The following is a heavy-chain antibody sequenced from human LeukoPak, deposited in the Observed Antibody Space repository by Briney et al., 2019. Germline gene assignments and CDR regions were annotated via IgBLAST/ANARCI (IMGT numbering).Heavy chain of an antibody. CDR1: GGSISSGDYY. J-gene: IGHJ6*02. V-gene: IGHV4-30-4*01. Sequence: SETLSLTCTVSGGSISSGDYYWSWIRQPPGKGLEWIGYIYYSGSTYYNPSLKSRATISVDTSKNQFSLKLSSVTAADTAVYYCARVEMATITGYYYYGMDVWGQGTTVTVSS. CDR3: ARVEMATITGYYYYGMDV. D-gene: IGHD5-24*01. CDR2: IYYSGST.